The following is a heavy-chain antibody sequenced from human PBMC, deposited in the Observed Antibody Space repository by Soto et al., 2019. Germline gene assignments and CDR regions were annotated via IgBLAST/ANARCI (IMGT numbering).Heavy chain of an antibody. CDR2: ISAYNGNT. J-gene: IGHJ6*02. Sequence: QVQLVQSGAEVKKPGASVKVSCKASGYTFTSYGISWVRQAPGQGLEWMGWISAYNGNTNYAQKLQGRVTMTTDTSTSTAYMGLRSLRSDDTAVYYCASSYFGSGTPYYSGMDVWGQGTTVTVSS. V-gene: IGHV1-18*01. D-gene: IGHD3-10*01. CDR1: GYTFTSYG. CDR3: ASSYFGSGTPYYSGMDV.